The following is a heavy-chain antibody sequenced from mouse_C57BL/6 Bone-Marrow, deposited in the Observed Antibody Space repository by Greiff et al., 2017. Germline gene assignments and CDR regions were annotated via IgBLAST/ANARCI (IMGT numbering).Heavy chain of an antibody. D-gene: IGHD1-1*01. CDR2: IYPGNSDT. CDR1: GYTFTSYW. Sequence: VQLQQSGTVLARPGASVKMSCKTSGYTFTSYWMPWVKQRPGQGLEWIGAIYPGNSDTSYNQKFKGKAKLTAVTSASTAYLELSSLTKEGSAVYDCTREFGYYGSSYVYWYFDVWGTGTTVTVSS. J-gene: IGHJ1*03. V-gene: IGHV1-5*01. CDR3: TREFGYYGSSYVYWYFDV.